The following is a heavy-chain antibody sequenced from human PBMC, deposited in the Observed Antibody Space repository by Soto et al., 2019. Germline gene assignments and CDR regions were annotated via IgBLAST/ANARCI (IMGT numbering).Heavy chain of an antibody. CDR1: GGSIRSGGYY. J-gene: IGHJ3*02. V-gene: IGHV4-31*03. CDR3: GFGRFPSTVLDI. Sequence: SETLSLTCTVSGGSIRSGGYYWSWIRQHPGKGLEWIGYIYYSGSTYYNTSLKSRFTISVDTSKNQFSLKLSSVTAADTAVYYCGFGRFPSTVLDIWGQGTMVTFSS. CDR2: IYYSGST. D-gene: IGHD3-10*01.